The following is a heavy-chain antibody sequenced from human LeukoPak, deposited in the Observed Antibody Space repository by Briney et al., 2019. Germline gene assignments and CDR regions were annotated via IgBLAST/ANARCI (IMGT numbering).Heavy chain of an antibody. CDR2: NYHKGTH. CDR3: ARALRLWGGNSGIAFDI. J-gene: IGHJ3*02. V-gene: IGHV4-4*02. Sequence: SETLSLTSAVSVGSISVGNWWTWVRRSPGKGLEWFGENYHKGTHNYNPSLKSRVTISADTFKNQFSLKLSSVTAADTAVYYCARALRLWGGNSGIAFDIWGQGTMVTVSS. CDR1: VGSISVGNW. D-gene: IGHD4-23*01.